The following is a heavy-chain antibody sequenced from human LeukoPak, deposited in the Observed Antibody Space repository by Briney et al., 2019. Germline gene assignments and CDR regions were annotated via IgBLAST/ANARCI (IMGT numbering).Heavy chain of an antibody. J-gene: IGHJ4*02. V-gene: IGHV4-59*01. CDR2: MYSSGST. CDR3: ARADSYYDSSGFLRYYFDY. CDR1: GGSISSSY. Sequence: PSETLSLTCTVSGGSISSSYWSWIRQPPGKRLEWIGYMYSSGSTKYNPSLKSRVTISVDTSKNQFSLKLSSVTAADTAVYYCARADSYYDSSGFLRYYFDYWGQGTLVTVSS. D-gene: IGHD3-22*01.